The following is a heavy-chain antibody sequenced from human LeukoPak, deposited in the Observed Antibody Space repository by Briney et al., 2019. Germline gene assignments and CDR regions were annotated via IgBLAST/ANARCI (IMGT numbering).Heavy chain of an antibody. CDR3: ARRSGIAVAGAFDY. Sequence: GGSLRLSCAASGFTFSNYDMSWVRQAPGKGLEWVSAISGSGDSTYYADSVKGRFTISRDNSKNTLYLQMNSLRAEDTAVYYWARRSGIAVAGAFDYWGQGTLVTVSS. CDR1: GFTFSNYD. J-gene: IGHJ4*02. V-gene: IGHV3-23*01. CDR2: ISGSGDST. D-gene: IGHD6-19*01.